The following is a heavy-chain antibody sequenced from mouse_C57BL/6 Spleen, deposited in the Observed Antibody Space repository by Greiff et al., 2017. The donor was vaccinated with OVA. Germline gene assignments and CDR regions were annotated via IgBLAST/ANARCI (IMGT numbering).Heavy chain of an antibody. J-gene: IGHJ4*01. CDR1: GYTFTSYW. CDR2: IDPSDSYT. V-gene: IGHV1-69*01. Sequence: QVQLQQPGAELVMPGASVKLSCKASGYTFTSYWMHWVQQRPGQGLEWIGEIDPSDSYTNSNQKFKGTSTLTVDKSSSTAYLQLSSLTSEDSAVYYCARVDYSNDRGAMDYWGQGTSVTVSS. CDR3: ARVDYSNDRGAMDY. D-gene: IGHD2-12*01.